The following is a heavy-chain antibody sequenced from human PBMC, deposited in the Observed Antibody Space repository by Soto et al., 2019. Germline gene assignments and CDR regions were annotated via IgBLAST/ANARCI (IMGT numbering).Heavy chain of an antibody. V-gene: IGHV3-23*01. CDR3: AKDQPDVTPFDY. CDR2: ISGSGVDT. D-gene: IGHD2-21*02. Sequence: GGSLRLSCAASGFSFSSLAMSWVRQAPGKGLEWVSSISGSGVDTLYADSVKGRFTTSRGNSRNTLYLQVNSLRAEDTAVYYCAKDQPDVTPFDYWGQGTFVTSPQ. J-gene: IGHJ4*02. CDR1: GFSFSSLA.